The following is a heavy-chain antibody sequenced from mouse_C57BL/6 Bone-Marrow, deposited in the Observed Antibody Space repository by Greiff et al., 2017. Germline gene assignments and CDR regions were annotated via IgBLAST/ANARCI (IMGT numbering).Heavy chain of an antibody. CDR3: ARGGNLGRWFAY. V-gene: IGHV1-64*01. CDR2: IHPNSGST. Sequence: QVQLQQPGAELVKPGASVKLSCKASGYPFTSYWMHWVKQRPGQGLEWIGMIHPNSGSTNYNEKFKSKATLTVDKSSSTAYMQLSSLTSEDTAVYYCARGGNLGRWFAYWGQGTLVTVSA. CDR1: GYPFTSYW. J-gene: IGHJ3*01. D-gene: IGHD4-1*01.